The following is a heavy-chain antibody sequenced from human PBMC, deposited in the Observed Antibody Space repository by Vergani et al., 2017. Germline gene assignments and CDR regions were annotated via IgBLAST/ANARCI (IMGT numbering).Heavy chain of an antibody. J-gene: IGHJ4*02. CDR2: ISGSGSST. V-gene: IGHV3-23*01. Sequence: EVQLLDSGGGLVQPGGSLRLSCAASGFTFSSYAMNWVRQAPGKGLEWVSGISGSGSSTYYADSVKGRFTISRDSSKNTLFLQMNSLRAEDTAVYYCAKIGGHGYSYGSFDYWGQGTLVTVSS. CDR1: GFTFSSYA. D-gene: IGHD5-18*01. CDR3: AKIGGHGYSYGSFDY.